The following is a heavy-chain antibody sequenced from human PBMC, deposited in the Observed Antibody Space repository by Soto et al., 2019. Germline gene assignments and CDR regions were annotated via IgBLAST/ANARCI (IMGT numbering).Heavy chain of an antibody. CDR1: NGSLSSNY. J-gene: IGHJ4*01. CDR3: AISFIVAVDFFGY. V-gene: IGHV4-59*01. CDR2: IYYRGST. Sequence: SETLSLTCTVSNGSLSSNYWSWIRQSPGKGLEWIGNIYYRGSTNYNPSLKSRVTMSVDTSKNQFTMKSRYVTAANTGIYFCAISFIVAVDFFGYWGHRTPVTVS. D-gene: IGHD1-26*01.